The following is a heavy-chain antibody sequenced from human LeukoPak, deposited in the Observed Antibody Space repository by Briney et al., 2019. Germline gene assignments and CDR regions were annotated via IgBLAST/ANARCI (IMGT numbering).Heavy chain of an antibody. Sequence: PSETLSLTCAVSGYSISSGYYWGWIRQPPGKGLEWIGSIYHSGSTYCNPSHKSRVTISVDTSKNQFSLKLSSVTAADTAVYYCARHSYDFWSGYFPHPTFDYWGQGTLVTVSS. CDR2: IYHSGST. CDR1: GYSISSGYY. J-gene: IGHJ4*02. V-gene: IGHV4-38-2*01. D-gene: IGHD3-3*01. CDR3: ARHSYDFWSGYFPHPTFDY.